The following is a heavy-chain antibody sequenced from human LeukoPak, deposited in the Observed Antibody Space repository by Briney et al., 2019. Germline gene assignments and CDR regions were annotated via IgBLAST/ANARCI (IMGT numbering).Heavy chain of an antibody. CDR3: AREKSAWDAPDAFDL. CDR2: INSDGSST. J-gene: IGHJ3*01. Sequence: GGSLRLSCADSEFTFSNHWMHWVRQVPGKGLVWVSRINSDGSSTSYADSVKGRFTISGDNAKNTLYLQMNSLRAEDTAVYYCAREKSAWDAPDAFDLWGQGTMVTVSS. CDR1: EFTFSNHW. V-gene: IGHV3-74*01. D-gene: IGHD1-26*01.